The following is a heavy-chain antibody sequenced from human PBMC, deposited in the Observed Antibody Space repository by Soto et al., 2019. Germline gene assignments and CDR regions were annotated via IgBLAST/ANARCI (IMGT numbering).Heavy chain of an antibody. D-gene: IGHD4-17*01. Sequence: GGSLRLSCAASGFTFSAYAMSWVRQSPGKGLEWVSAISASGESTYSADSVKGRFTISRDNSMNALYLQMSSLRIEDTAVYYCAHPRGYGVFDAYDIWGQGTMVTVSS. CDR1: GFTFSAYA. V-gene: IGHV3-23*01. CDR3: AHPRGYGVFDAYDI. CDR2: ISASGEST. J-gene: IGHJ3*02.